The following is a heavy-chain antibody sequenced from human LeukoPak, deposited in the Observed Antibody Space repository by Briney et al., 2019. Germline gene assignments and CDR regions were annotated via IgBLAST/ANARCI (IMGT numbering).Heavy chain of an antibody. J-gene: IGHJ4*02. Sequence: ASVKVSFKASGYTFTGYYMHWVRQAPGQGLEWIGWINPNSGGTNYAQKFQGRVTMTRDTSISTAYMELSRLRSDDTAVYYCAREKTTVTPPFDYWGQGTLVTVSS. CDR1: GYTFTGYY. CDR2: INPNSGGT. D-gene: IGHD4-17*01. CDR3: AREKTTVTPPFDY. V-gene: IGHV1-2*02.